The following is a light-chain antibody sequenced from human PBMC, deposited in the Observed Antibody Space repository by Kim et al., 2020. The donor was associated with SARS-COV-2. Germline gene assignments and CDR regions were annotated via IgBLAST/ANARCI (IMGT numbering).Light chain of an antibody. CDR2: KAS. CDR3: QQYNIYPIT. V-gene: IGKV1-5*03. Sequence: DIQMTQSPSTLSASVGDRVTITCWASQSISTSLAWYQQKPGKAPKVLIYKASSLESGVPSRFSGSGSGTVFTLTINSLQPDDFATYYCQQYNIYPITFGRGTRLEI. J-gene: IGKJ5*01. CDR1: QSISTS.